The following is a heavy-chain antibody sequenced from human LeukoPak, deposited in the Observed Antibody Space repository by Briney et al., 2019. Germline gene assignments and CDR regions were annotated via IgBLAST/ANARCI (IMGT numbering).Heavy chain of an antibody. CDR3: ARHDCSSTTCGLLRFDP. D-gene: IGHD2-15*01. V-gene: IGHV4-39*01. CDR2: IYYSGST. CDR1: GGSISSSSYY. Sequence: PSETLSLTCTVSGGSISSSSYYWGWIRQPPGKGLEWIGSIYYSGSTYYNPSLKSRVTISVDTSKNQFSLKLSSVTAADTAVYYCARHDCSSTTCGLLRFDPWGQGTPVTVSS. J-gene: IGHJ5*02.